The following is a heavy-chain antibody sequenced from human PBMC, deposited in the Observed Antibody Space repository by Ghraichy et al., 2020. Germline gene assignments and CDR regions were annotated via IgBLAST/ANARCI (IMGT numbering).Heavy chain of an antibody. Sequence: GGSLRLSCAASGFTFSSYAMTWVRQAPGKGLEWVSAMSGSGSSTYYVDSVKGRFTISRDNSKNTLYLQMNSLRAEDTAIYYCAKAVGATKGYFDNWGQGTLVTVSS. CDR3: AKAVGATKGYFDN. D-gene: IGHD1-26*01. CDR2: MSGSGSST. J-gene: IGHJ4*02. CDR1: GFTFSSYA. V-gene: IGHV3-23*01.